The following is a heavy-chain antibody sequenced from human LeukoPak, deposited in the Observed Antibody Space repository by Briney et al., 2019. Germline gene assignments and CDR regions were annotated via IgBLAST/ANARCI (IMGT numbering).Heavy chain of an antibody. CDR2: IITILGIA. V-gene: IGHV1-69*02. D-gene: IGHD6-19*01. J-gene: IGHJ4*02. CDR3: ARHTHSSGWVFDY. Sequence: SVKVSCKASGGTFSSYTISWVRQAPGQGLEWMGRIITILGIAKYAQKFQGRVTTTADNSTSTAYMELSSLRSEDTAAYYCARHTHSSGWVFDYWGQGTLVTVS. CDR1: GGTFSSYT.